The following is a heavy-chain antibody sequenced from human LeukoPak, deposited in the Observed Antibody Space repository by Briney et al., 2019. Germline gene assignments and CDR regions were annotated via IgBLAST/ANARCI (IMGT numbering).Heavy chain of an antibody. V-gene: IGHV6-1*01. D-gene: IGHD2-2*01. J-gene: IGHJ5*02. Sequence: SQTLSLTCAISGDSDSSNSVTWNWNRQSPSRGLEWLGRTYYRSTWYNDYAVSVRGRITVNPDTSKNQFSLHLNSVTPEDTAVYYCARRLTQYDCFDPWGQGILVTVSS. CDR1: GDSDSSNSVT. CDR3: ARRLTQYDCFDP. CDR2: TYYRSTWYN.